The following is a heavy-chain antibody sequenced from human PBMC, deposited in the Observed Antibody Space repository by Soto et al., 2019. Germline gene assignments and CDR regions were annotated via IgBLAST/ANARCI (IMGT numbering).Heavy chain of an antibody. D-gene: IGHD2-15*01. CDR1: GGSLSDNY. CDR3: ARPLAGPHGMDV. V-gene: IGHV4-34*01. Sequence: SETLSLTCAVYGGSLSDNYWSWIRQPPGKGLEWIGEINHSGNTNYNPSLKSRVTISVDTSKNQVSLKLSSVTAADTAVYYCARPLAGPHGMDVWGQGTTVTVSS. CDR2: INHSGNT. J-gene: IGHJ6*02.